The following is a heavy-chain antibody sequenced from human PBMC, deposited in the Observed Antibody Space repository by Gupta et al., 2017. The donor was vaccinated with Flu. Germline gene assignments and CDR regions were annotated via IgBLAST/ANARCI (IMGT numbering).Heavy chain of an antibody. CDR2: ISAFNGYT. Sequence: TWMRQAPGQGLEWMGWISAFNGYTKYEQKFEVRVTMTTDRSTTTAYMEVRSLRSEDTAVYYCARDSPPYEYRDHSQAGYRSYAMDVWGQGTTVTGSS. V-gene: IGHV1-18*01. D-gene: IGHD3-16*01. J-gene: IGHJ6*02. CDR3: ARDSPPYEYRDHSQAGYRSYAMDV.